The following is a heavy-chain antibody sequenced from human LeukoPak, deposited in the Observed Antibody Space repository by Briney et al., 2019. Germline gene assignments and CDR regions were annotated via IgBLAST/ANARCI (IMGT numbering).Heavy chain of an antibody. D-gene: IGHD3-16*02. CDR2: ISFDGNQE. CDR3: AREGSIVARTDY. Sequence: GGSLRLSCEASGFTFDNYAMHWVRQAPGRRLEWVAVISFDGNQEYYPDSVKGRFTISRDNSKNTLYLQMNGLKIEDTAVYYCAREGSIVARTDYWGQGALVIVSS. J-gene: IGHJ4*02. CDR1: GFTFDNYA. V-gene: IGHV3-30-3*01.